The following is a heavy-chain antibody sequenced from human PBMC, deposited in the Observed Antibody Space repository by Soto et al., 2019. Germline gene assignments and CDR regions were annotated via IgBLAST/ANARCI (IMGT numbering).Heavy chain of an antibody. CDR3: ARGFSTTFDY. V-gene: IGHV4-39*07. Sequence: SETLSLTCTVSGGSISSSSYFWVWIRQPPGKGLEWIGSIYYSGSNYYNPSLKSRVTISVDTSKNQLSLKLSSVTAADTAVYYCARGFSTTFDYWGQGTLVTVSS. J-gene: IGHJ4*02. CDR1: GGSISSSSYF. CDR2: IYYSGSN. D-gene: IGHD2-2*01.